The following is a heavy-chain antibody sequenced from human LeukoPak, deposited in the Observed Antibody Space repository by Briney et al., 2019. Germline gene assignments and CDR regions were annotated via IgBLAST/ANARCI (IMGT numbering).Heavy chain of an antibody. CDR2: INSDGSST. Sequence: SGGSLRLSCAASGFTFSSYWMHWVRQAPGKGLVWVSRINSDGSSTSYADSVKGRFTISRDNAMNTLYLQMNSLRAEDTAVYYCATDGYSGYDSRSPTNYFDYWGQGTLVTVSS. D-gene: IGHD5-12*01. V-gene: IGHV3-74*01. J-gene: IGHJ4*02. CDR3: ATDGYSGYDSRSPTNYFDY. CDR1: GFTFSSYW.